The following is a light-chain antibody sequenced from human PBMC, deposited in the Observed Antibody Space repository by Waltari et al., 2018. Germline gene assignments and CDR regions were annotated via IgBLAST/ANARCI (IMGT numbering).Light chain of an antibody. CDR1: WSNIGNNL. V-gene: IGLV1-47*01. CDR3: ASWDDRLSGYV. CDR2: KNY. J-gene: IGLJ1*01. Sequence: QSVLTQPPAASGTPGQRVTISCSGSWSNIGNNLLYWYQQFPGTAPNLLIYKNYERPSGVPDRFSGSRSGTSASLAISGLRSEDEADYYCASWDDRLSGYVFGPGTKVIVL.